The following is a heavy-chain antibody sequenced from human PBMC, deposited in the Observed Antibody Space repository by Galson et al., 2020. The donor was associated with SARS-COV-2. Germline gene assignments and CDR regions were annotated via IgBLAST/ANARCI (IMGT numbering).Heavy chain of an antibody. Sequence: SETLSLTCSVSGYSISSGYYWAWIRQPPGKGLEWITHIYEGGTAYYNPSLQSRVTISVDTSRNQFSLKVTSVTAADTAVYYCARARGPFVGASVRFFDVWGRGTLVTVSS. D-gene: IGHD1-26*01. CDR1: GYSISSGYY. CDR2: IYEGGTA. V-gene: IGHV4-38-2*02. CDR3: ARARGPFVGASVRFFDV. J-gene: IGHJ2*01.